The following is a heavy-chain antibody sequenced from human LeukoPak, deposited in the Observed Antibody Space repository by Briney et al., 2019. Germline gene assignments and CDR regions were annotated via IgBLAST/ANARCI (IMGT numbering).Heavy chain of an antibody. CDR2: INHSGST. J-gene: IGHJ4*02. V-gene: IGHV4-34*01. D-gene: IGHD6-13*01. CDR1: GGSFSGYY. CDR3: ARRGGSSWYGGSFDY. Sequence: PSETLSLTCAVYGGSFSGYYWSWTRQPPGKGLEWIGEINHSGSTNYNPSLKSRVTISVDTSKNQFSLKLSSVTAADTAVYYCARRGGSSWYGGSFDYWGQRTLVTVSS.